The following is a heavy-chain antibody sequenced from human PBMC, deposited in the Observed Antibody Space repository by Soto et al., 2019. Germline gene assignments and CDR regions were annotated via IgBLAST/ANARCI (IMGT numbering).Heavy chain of an antibody. CDR2: IIPILGIA. D-gene: IGHD3-3*01. CDR1: GGTFSSYT. J-gene: IGHJ4*02. V-gene: IGHV1-69*08. CDR3: AREGRFLEWLSPFDY. Sequence: QVQLVQSGAEVKKPGSSVKVSCKASGGTFSSYTISWVRQAPGQGLEWMGRIIPILGIANYAQKCQGRVTITADKSTSTAYMELSSLRSEDTAVYYCAREGRFLEWLSPFDYWGQGTLVTVSS.